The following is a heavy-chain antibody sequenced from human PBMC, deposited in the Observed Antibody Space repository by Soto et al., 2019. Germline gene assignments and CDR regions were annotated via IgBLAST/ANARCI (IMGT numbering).Heavy chain of an antibody. CDR3: PRDLWGRDSSGSYLFDY. V-gene: IGHV1-18*01. CDR1: GYTFTSYG. D-gene: IGHD3-22*01. CDR2: ISAYNGNT. J-gene: IGHJ4*02. Sequence: QVQLVQSGAEVKKPGASVKVSCKASGYTFTSYGISWVRQAPGQGLEWMGWISAYNGNTNYAQKLQGRVTMTTDTSTSTAYMELRSLRSDDTAVYYCPRDLWGRDSSGSYLFDYWGQGTLVTVSS.